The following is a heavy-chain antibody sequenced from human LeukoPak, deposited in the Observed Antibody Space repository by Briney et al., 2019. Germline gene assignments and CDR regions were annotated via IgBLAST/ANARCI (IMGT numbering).Heavy chain of an antibody. CDR3: ASSHDFWSGTLGY. CDR1: GFTFSSYA. Sequence: PGGSLRLSCAASGFTFSSYAMHWVRQVPGKGLEWVAVVSYGGSNKYYADSVKGRFTISRDNSKNTLYLQMNSLRTEDTAVYYCASSHDFWSGTLGYWGQGTLVTVSS. V-gene: IGHV3-30-3*01. D-gene: IGHD3-3*01. CDR2: VSYGGSNK. J-gene: IGHJ4*02.